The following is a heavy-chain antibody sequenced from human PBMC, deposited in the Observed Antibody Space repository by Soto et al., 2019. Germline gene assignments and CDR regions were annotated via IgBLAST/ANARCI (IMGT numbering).Heavy chain of an antibody. CDR3: AREEVVGATGRDYYGMDV. Sequence: EVQLVESGGGLVKPGGSLRLSCAASGFTFSSYSMNWVRQAPGKGLEWVSSISSSSSYIYYADSVKGRFTISRDNAKNSLYLQMNSLRAEDTAVYYCAREEVVGATGRDYYGMDVWGQGTTVTVSS. D-gene: IGHD1-26*01. V-gene: IGHV3-21*01. CDR1: GFTFSSYS. CDR2: ISSSSSYI. J-gene: IGHJ6*02.